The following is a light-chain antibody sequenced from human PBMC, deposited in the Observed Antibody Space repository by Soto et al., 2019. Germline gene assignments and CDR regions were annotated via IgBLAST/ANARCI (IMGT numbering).Light chain of an antibody. V-gene: IGKV1-5*03. CDR2: KAS. CDR3: QQYNSYPWT. Sequence: DIQMTQSPSTLSASVGDRVTITCRASQSITSWLAWYQEKPGKAPKLLIYKASSVESGVPSRFSGSGSGTEFTLTISSLQPDDFATYYCQQYNSYPWTFGQGTKVEIK. J-gene: IGKJ1*01. CDR1: QSITSW.